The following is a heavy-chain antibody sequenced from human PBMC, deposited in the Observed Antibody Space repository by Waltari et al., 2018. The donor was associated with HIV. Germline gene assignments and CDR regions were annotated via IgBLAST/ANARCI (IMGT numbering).Heavy chain of an antibody. CDR1: GYKFNTYW. Sequence: EVQLVQSRKEIKKPGESLKISCKGLGYKFNTYWIGWVRQSPGNGLEWMGIINPGNSDTRYSLSSQGQVTISADTSVTTAYLHWRSLKASDTAKYYCVVGPHYFDGPEGRGRLDYFQNWGQGTLVTVSS. CDR2: INPGNSDT. V-gene: IGHV5-51*01. J-gene: IGHJ1*01. CDR3: VVGPHYFDGPEGRGRLDYFQN. D-gene: IGHD3-9*01.